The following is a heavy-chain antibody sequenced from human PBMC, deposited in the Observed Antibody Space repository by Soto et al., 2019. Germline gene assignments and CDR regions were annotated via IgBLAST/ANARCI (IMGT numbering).Heavy chain of an antibody. CDR2: IKQDGSER. J-gene: IGHJ4*02. D-gene: IGHD2-21*01. CDR1: GFTFSSHW. Sequence: EVQLVESGGGLVQPGGSLRLSCAASGFTFSSHWMSWVRQAAGKGLEWVANIKQDGSERYYVDSVKGRFTISRDNAKNSLYLQMNSLRADDTAVYYCAKDAVYNDGLWLMDHWGQGTLVTVSS. V-gene: IGHV3-7*03. CDR3: AKDAVYNDGLWLMDH.